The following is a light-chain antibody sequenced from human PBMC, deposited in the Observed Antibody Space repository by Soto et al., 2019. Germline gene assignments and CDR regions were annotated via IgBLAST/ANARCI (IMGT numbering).Light chain of an antibody. J-gene: IGKJ1*01. V-gene: IGKV1-27*01. CDR1: QDITNY. CDR2: AAS. CDR3: QHYVGAPWT. Sequence: DIQMTQSPSSLSASVGDRVTLTCRASQDITNYLAWYQQKPGKVPKLLIYAASTLQSGVPSRFSGSGSGTDFPLTISSLHPEDVATFYCQHYVGAPWTSGQGTKVEVK.